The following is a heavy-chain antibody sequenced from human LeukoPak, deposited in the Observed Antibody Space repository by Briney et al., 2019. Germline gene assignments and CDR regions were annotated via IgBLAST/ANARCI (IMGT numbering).Heavy chain of an antibody. CDR3: ARHSKSLSFGGVIVAIDY. Sequence: PSETLSLTCTVSGGSISSSSYYWGWIRQPPGKGLEWIGSIYYSGSTYYNPSLKSRVTISVDTSKNQFPLKLSSVTAADTAVYYCARHSKSLSFGGVIVAIDYWGQGTLVTVSS. D-gene: IGHD3-16*02. CDR1: GGSISSSSYY. J-gene: IGHJ4*02. CDR2: IYYSGST. V-gene: IGHV4-39*01.